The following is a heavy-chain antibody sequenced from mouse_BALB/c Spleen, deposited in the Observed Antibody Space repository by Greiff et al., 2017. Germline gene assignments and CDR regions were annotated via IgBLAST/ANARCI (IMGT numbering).Heavy chain of an antibody. V-gene: IGHV1-69*02. Sequence: QVQLQQPGAELVRPGASVKLSCKASGYTFTSYWINWVKQRPGQGLEWIGNIYPSDSYTNYNQKFKDKATLTVDKSSSTAYMQLSSPTSEDSAVYYGTRGLQLTLFFAYWGQGTLVTVSA. CDR2: IYPSDSYT. D-gene: IGHD3-1*01. CDR3: TRGLQLTLFFAY. J-gene: IGHJ3*01. CDR1: GYTFTSYW.